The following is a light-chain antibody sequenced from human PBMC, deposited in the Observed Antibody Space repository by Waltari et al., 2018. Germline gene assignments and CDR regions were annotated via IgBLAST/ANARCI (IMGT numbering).Light chain of an antibody. CDR2: KAS. J-gene: IGKJ1*01. Sequence: DIQMTQSPSTLSASVGDRVPITCRASQSISSWWAWYQQKPGKAPKLLIYKASSLESGVPSRFSGSGSGTEFTLTISSLQPDDFATYYCQQYNSYWGTFGQGTKVEIK. CDR3: QQYNSYWGT. CDR1: QSISSW. V-gene: IGKV1-5*03.